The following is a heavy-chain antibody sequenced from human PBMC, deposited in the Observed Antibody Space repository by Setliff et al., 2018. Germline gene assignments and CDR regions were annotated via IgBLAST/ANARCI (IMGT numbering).Heavy chain of an antibody. V-gene: IGHV1-69*10. Sequence: SVKVSCKASGGTFSSYAISWVRQAPGQGLEWMGGIIPILDIENNAQKFQGRVTITADKSTSTAYMELSSLRSEDTAVYYCARGPYQSPGSYWGQGTLVTVSS. CDR2: IIPILDIE. CDR1: GGTFSSYA. CDR3: ARGPYQSPGSY. J-gene: IGHJ4*02. D-gene: IGHD2-2*01.